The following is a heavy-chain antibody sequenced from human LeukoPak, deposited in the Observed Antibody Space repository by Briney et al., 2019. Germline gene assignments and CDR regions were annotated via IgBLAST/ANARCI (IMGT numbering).Heavy chain of an antibody. CDR1: GFTFSNYW. V-gene: IGHV3-7*01. D-gene: IGHD3-9*01. Sequence: GGSPRLSCAASGFTFSNYWMSWVRQAPGNGLEWVANIKHDESEIYYVDSVKGRFTISRDNAKNSLYLQMNSLRAEDTAVYLCVRDSSSVDDWYPFFDYWGQGTLVTVSS. CDR2: IKHDESEI. J-gene: IGHJ4*02. CDR3: VRDSSSVDDWYPFFDY.